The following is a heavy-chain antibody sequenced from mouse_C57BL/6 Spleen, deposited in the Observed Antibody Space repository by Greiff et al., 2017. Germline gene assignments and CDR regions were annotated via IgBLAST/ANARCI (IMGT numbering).Heavy chain of an antibody. D-gene: IGHD1-1*01. Sequence: EVKLMESGGGLVKPGGSLKLSCAASGFTFSDYGMHWVRQAPEKGLEWVAYISSGSSTIYYADTVKGRFTISRDNAKNTLFLQMTSLRSEDTAMYYCARGHYYGSSSWYFDVWGTGTTVTVSS. CDR2: ISSGSSTI. CDR3: ARGHYYGSSSWYFDV. V-gene: IGHV5-17*01. CDR1: GFTFSDYG. J-gene: IGHJ1*03.